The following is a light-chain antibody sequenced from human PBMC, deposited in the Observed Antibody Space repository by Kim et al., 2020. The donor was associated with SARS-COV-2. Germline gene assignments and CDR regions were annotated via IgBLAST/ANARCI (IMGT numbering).Light chain of an antibody. Sequence: SYELPQPPSLSVSPGQTARITCSGDTLPEKQTYWYQQKSGQAPLLVIYKDNERPSGIPGRFSGSSSGTTVTLTISGVQAEDDADYYCQSADGSGTYVFGTGTKVTVL. CDR1: TLPEKQ. CDR2: KDN. J-gene: IGLJ1*01. V-gene: IGLV3-25*03. CDR3: QSADGSGTYV.